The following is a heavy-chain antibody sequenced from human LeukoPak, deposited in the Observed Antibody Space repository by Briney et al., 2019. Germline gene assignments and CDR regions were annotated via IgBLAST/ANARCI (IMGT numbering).Heavy chain of an antibody. CDR2: ISYDGSNK. D-gene: IGHD2-2*01. CDR1: GFTLSSYG. CDR3: AKVPAPAATSYYGMDV. Sequence: GRSLRLSCAASGFTLSSYGMDWVRQARGEGPEWVAVISYDGSNKYYADSVKGRFTISRDNSKNTLYLQMNSLRAEDTAVYYCAKVPAPAATSYYGMDVWGQGTTVTVSS. J-gene: IGHJ6*02. V-gene: IGHV3-30*18.